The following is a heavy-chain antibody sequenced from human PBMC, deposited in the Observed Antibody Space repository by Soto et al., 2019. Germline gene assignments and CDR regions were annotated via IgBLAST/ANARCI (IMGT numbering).Heavy chain of an antibody. D-gene: IGHD6-19*01. CDR3: AREGRVAGNYFYYYMDV. CDR2: ISSYNGNT. Sequence: ASVNVSCKASAYAFSTYDISWVRQAPGQGLEWMGWISSYNGNTNYAQNLQGRVTMTTDTSTSTAYLELRSLRSDDTAVYYCAREGRVAGNYFYYYMDVWGTGTTVTVSS. CDR1: AYAFSTYD. J-gene: IGHJ6*03. V-gene: IGHV1-18*01.